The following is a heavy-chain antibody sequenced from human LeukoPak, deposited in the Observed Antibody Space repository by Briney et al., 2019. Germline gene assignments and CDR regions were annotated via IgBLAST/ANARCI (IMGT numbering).Heavy chain of an antibody. D-gene: IGHD3-10*01. J-gene: IGHJ4*02. V-gene: IGHV1-18*01. CDR1: GYTFTSYG. Sequence: ASVKVSCKASGYTFTSYGISWVRQAPGQGLEWMGWISAYNGNTNYAQKLQGRVTMTTDTSTSTAYMELRSLRSDDTAVYYCARVEVRGVIIPDRFDYWGQGTLVTVSS. CDR2: ISAYNGNT. CDR3: ARVEVRGVIIPDRFDY.